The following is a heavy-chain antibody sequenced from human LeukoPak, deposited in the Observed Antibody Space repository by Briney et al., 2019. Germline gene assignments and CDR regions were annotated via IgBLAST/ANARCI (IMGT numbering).Heavy chain of an antibody. D-gene: IGHD4-23*01. J-gene: IGHJ4*02. CDR3: ARMTTVETVDY. V-gene: IGHV4-59*12. Sequence: SETLSLTCTVSGGSISSYYWSWIRQPPGKGLEWIGYIYYSGSTNYNPSLKSRVTISVDTSKSQFSLNLSSVTAADTAVYYCARMTTVETVDYWGQGTLVTVSS. CDR1: GGSISSYY. CDR2: IYYSGST.